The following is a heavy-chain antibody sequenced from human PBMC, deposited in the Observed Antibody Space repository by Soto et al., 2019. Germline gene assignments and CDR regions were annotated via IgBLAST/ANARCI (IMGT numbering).Heavy chain of an antibody. J-gene: IGHJ4*02. Sequence: QVQLVESGGGVVQPGRSLRLSCAASGFTFSSYAMHWVRQAPGKGLEWVAVISYDGSNKYYADSVKGRFTISRDNSKNTLYLQMISLRAEDTAVYYCASGSYYFEIDYWGQGTLVTVSS. D-gene: IGHD1-26*01. V-gene: IGHV3-30-3*01. CDR3: ASGSYYFEIDY. CDR2: ISYDGSNK. CDR1: GFTFSSYA.